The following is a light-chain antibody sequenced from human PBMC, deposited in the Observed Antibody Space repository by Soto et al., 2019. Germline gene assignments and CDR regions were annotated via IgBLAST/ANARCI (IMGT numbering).Light chain of an antibody. Sequence: QSVLTQPASVSGSPGQSITISCTGTSSDVGGYNYVSWYQQHPGKAPKLMIYDVSNRPSGVSNRFSGSKSGNTASLTISGPKPEEEADYYCSSNTTSSPLMVFGGGTQLSVL. CDR3: SSNTTSSPLMV. CDR1: SSDVGGYNY. CDR2: DVS. J-gene: IGLJ2*01. V-gene: IGLV2-14*01.